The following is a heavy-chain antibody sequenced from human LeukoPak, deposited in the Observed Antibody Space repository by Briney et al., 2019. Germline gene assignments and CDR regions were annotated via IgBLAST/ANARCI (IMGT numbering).Heavy chain of an antibody. CDR2: INSDGSST. Sequence: PGGSLRLSCAVSGFTLSSYWMHWVRQAPGKGLVWVSRINSDGSSTSYADSVKGRSTISRDNAKSTLYLQMNSLRAEDTAVYYCARGPQRGAAANYYGMDVWGQGTTVTVS. CDR3: ARGPQRGAAANYYGMDV. V-gene: IGHV3-74*01. J-gene: IGHJ6*02. CDR1: GFTLSSYW. D-gene: IGHD2-2*01.